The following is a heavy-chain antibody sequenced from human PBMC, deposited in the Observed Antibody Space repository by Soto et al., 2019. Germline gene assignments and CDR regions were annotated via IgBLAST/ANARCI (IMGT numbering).Heavy chain of an antibody. Sequence: EVQLVESGGGLVQPGGSLRLSCAASGFTFTTYWMHWVRQAPGKGLVWVSRIKFDGATTNYADSVKGRFTISRDNAKNTVDLQMNSLTAEDTAVYYCARGVQGDYAVDVWGQGTTVTVSS. V-gene: IGHV3-74*01. CDR2: IKFDGATT. J-gene: IGHJ6*02. CDR1: GFTFTTYW. D-gene: IGHD1-1*01. CDR3: ARGVQGDYAVDV.